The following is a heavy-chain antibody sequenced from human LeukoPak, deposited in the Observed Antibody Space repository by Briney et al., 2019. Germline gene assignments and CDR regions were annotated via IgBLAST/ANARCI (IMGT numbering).Heavy chain of an antibody. D-gene: IGHD3-22*01. J-gene: IGHJ1*01. CDR2: FDPEDGET. CDR3: ATRILFVGTDSSGYLYFQH. CDR1: GYTLTELS. Sequence: GASVNVSCTVSGYTLTELSMHWVRQAPGKGLEWMGGFDPEDGETIYAQKFQGRVTMTEDTSTDTAYMELSSLRSEDTAVYYCATRILFVGTDSSGYLYFQHWGQGTLVTVSS. V-gene: IGHV1-24*01.